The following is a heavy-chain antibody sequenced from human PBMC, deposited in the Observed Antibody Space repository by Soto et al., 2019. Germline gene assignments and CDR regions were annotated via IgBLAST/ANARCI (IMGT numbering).Heavy chain of an antibody. CDR2: IYYSGST. Sequence: SETLSLTCAVSSGSISSSNWWSWVRQPPGKGLEWIGEIYYSGSTNYNPSLKSRVTISVDKSKNQFSLRLSSVTAAYTAVYYCARDLVRDNWNDHLPYYFDYWGQGTLVTVSS. CDR1: SGSISSSNW. CDR3: ARDLVRDNWNDHLPYYFDY. J-gene: IGHJ4*02. D-gene: IGHD1-1*01. V-gene: IGHV4-4*02.